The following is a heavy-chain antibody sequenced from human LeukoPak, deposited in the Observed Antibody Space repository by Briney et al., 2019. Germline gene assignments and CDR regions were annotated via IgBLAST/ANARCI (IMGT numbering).Heavy chain of an antibody. J-gene: IGHJ4*02. CDR2: INWNGGST. CDR1: GFTFDDYG. Sequence: GGSLRLSCAASGFTFDDYGMSWVRQAPGKGLEWVSGINWNGGSTGYADSVKGRFTISRDNAKNSLYLQMNSLRAEDTAVYYCAKLWDRSIAAPIDDWGQGTLVTVSS. CDR3: AKLWDRSIAAPIDD. D-gene: IGHD6-6*01. V-gene: IGHV3-20*04.